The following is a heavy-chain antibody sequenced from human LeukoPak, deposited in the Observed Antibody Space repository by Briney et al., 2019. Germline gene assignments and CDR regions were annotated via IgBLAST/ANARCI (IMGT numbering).Heavy chain of an antibody. Sequence: HVASVTVSCKAAGYTFISYGFSWVRQPPGQGLEWMGWISGYNGNTNFAQKFQGRVITTTDTSTSTVYMELRSLRSDDTAVYYCARTDYGATPDYWGQGALVTVSS. CDR3: ARTDYGATPDY. J-gene: IGHJ4*02. V-gene: IGHV1-18*01. D-gene: IGHD4/OR15-4a*01. CDR1: GYTFISYG. CDR2: ISGYNGNT.